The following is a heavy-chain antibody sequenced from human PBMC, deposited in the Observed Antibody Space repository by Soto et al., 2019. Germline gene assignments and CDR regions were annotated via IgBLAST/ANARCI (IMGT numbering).Heavy chain of an antibody. CDR1: GYTFTNYA. Sequence: ASVKVSCKASGYTFTNYAIHWVRQAPGQRREWMGWMNANNGNPGYAQKFQGRFTMTRDTSISTAYMELSSLTSEDTAVYYCAKGPRNWGFDYWGQGTLVTVSS. V-gene: IGHV1-8*02. CDR3: AKGPRNWGFDY. CDR2: MNANNGNP. J-gene: IGHJ4*02. D-gene: IGHD7-27*01.